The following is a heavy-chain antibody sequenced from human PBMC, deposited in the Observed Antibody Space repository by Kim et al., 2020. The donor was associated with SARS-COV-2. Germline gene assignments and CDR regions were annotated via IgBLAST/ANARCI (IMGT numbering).Heavy chain of an antibody. V-gene: IGHV4-34*01. Sequence: GSTDYNPSLKSRVTISVDTSKNQFTLKLNSVTAADTAVYYCARGTRPLDYWGQGTLVTVSS. CDR2: GST. J-gene: IGHJ4*02. CDR3: ARGTRPLDY.